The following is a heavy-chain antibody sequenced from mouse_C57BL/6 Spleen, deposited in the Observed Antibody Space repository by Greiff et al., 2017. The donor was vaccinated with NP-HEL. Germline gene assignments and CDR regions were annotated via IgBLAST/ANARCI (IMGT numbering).Heavy chain of an antibody. D-gene: IGHD2-3*01. CDR3: ARGERVYAGYYGFAY. CDR2: INPGSGGT. J-gene: IGHJ3*01. CDR1: GYAFTNYL. Sequence: QVQLQQSGAELVRPGTSVKVSCKASGYAFTNYLIEWVKQRPGQGLEWIGVINPGSGGTNYNEKFKGKATLTADKSSSTAYMQLSSLTSADSAVYVCARGERVYAGYYGFAYWGQGTLVTVSA. V-gene: IGHV1-54*01.